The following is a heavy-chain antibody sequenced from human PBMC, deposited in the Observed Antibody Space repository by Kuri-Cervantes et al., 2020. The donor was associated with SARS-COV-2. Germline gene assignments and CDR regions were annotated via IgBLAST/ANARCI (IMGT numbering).Heavy chain of an antibody. CDR1: GFTFSSYS. CDR3: ARGQYSSGWSYDQYFDY. D-gene: IGHD6-19*01. V-gene: IGHV3-48*01. Sequence: GGSLRLSCAASGFTFSSYSMNWVRQAPGKGLEWVSYISSSSSTIYYADSVKGRFTISRDNAKNSLYVQMNSLRAEDTAVYYCARGQYSSGWSYDQYFDYWGQGTLVTVSS. CDR2: ISSSSSTI. J-gene: IGHJ4*02.